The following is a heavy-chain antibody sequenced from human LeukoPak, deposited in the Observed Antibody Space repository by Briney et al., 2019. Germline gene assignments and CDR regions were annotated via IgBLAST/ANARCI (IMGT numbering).Heavy chain of an antibody. CDR2: ISSSSSYT. D-gene: IGHD1-14*01. J-gene: IGHJ4*02. V-gene: IGHV3-11*06. CDR1: GFTFSDYY. CDR3: ARFETRGPQSEDN. Sequence: PGGSLRLSCAASGFTFSDYYMSWIRQAPGKGLEWVSYISSSSSYTNYANSVKGRFTISRDNAKNSLYLQMNSLGAEDTAVYYCARFETRGPQSEDNWGQGTLVTVSS.